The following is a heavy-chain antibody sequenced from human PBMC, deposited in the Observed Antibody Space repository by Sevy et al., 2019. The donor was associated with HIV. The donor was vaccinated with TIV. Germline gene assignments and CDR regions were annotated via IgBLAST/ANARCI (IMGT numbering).Heavy chain of an antibody. CDR3: ARDLGSSWYDVDWYFDL. D-gene: IGHD6-13*01. V-gene: IGHV3-9*01. CDR1: GFTFDDYA. Sequence: SLRLSCAVSGFTFDDYAMHWVREAPGKGLEGVSSISWNCGSIDYSDFVKGRFSISRDDAKNSLYLQMNSLRPEDTALYYCARDLGSSWYDVDWYFDLWGRGTLVTVSS. J-gene: IGHJ2*01. CDR2: ISWNCGSI.